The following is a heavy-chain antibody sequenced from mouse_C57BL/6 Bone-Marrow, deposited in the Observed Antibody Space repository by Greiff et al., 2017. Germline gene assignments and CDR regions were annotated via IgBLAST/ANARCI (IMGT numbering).Heavy chain of an antibody. CDR3: ARVPSGTGAMDY. V-gene: IGHV1-52*01. CDR1: GYTFTSYW. Sequence: QVQLQQPGAELVRPGSSVKLSCKASGYTFTSYWMHWVKQRPIQGLEWIGNIDPSDSETHYNQKFKDKATLTVDKSYSTAYMQLSSLTSEDSAVYYCARVPSGTGAMDYWGQGTSVTVSS. CDR2: IDPSDSET. D-gene: IGHD2-10*02. J-gene: IGHJ4*01.